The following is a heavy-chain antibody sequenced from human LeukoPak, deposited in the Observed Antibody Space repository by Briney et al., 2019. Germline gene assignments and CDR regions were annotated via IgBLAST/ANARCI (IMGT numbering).Heavy chain of an antibody. V-gene: IGHV3-74*03. J-gene: IGHJ4*02. CDR3: ARDRDYIFFDY. CDR1: EFPFSSYV. CDR2: ISHDGRSR. D-gene: IGHD4-11*01. Sequence: QSGGSLRLSCAAPEFPFSSYVMHWVRQVPGKGLVWVSRISHDGRSRTYADSVKGRFTISRDNAENTLYLQMNSLRVEDTAVYFCARDRDYIFFDYWGQGALVTVSS.